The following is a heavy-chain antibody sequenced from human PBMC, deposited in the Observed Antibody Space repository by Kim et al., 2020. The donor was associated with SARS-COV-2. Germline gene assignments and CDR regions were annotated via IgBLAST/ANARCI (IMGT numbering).Heavy chain of an antibody. V-gene: IGHV3-9*01. CDR3: AKISSGSYYEYYFDY. Sequence: ADSGNGRLTISIDNAKNSLYLQMSSLRAEDTALYYCAKISSGSYYEYYFDYWGQGTLVTVSS. J-gene: IGHJ4*02. D-gene: IGHD1-26*01.